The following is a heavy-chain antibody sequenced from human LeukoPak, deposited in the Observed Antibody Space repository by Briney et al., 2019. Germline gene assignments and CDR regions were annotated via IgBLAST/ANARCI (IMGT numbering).Heavy chain of an antibody. CDR1: GGPISSSSYY. CDR3: ARQPYDYVWGSYGIDLDY. J-gene: IGHJ4*02. Sequence: PSETLSLTCTVPGGPISSSSYYWGWIRQPPGKGLEWIGSIYYSGSTYYNPSLKSRVTISVNTSKNQFSLKLSSVTAADTAVYYCARQPYDYVWGSYGIDLDYWGQGTLVTVSS. V-gene: IGHV4-39*01. D-gene: IGHD3-16*01. CDR2: IYYSGST.